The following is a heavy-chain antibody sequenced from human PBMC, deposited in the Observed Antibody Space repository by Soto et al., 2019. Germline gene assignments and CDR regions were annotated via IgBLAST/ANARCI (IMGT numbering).Heavy chain of an antibody. D-gene: IGHD2-2*01. CDR1: GGTFSSYA. Sequence: GASVKVSCKASGGTFSSYAISWVRQAPGQGLEWMGGIIPIFGTANYAQKFQGRVTITADESTSTAYMELSSLRSEDTAVYYCARDIVVVPAAYSDAFDIWGQGTMVTVS. CDR3: ARDIVVVPAAYSDAFDI. V-gene: IGHV1-69*13. J-gene: IGHJ3*02. CDR2: IIPIFGTA.